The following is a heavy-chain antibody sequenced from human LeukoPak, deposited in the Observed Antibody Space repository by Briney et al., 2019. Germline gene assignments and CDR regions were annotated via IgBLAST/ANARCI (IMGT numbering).Heavy chain of an antibody. Sequence: TGGSLRLSCAVSGFTFSSYEMNWVCQAPGKGLEWVSYISTSGSTIYYADSVKGRFTISRDNAKNSLYLQMNSLRAEDTAVYYCARDVRLGAVWGQGTLVTVSS. D-gene: IGHD1-26*01. CDR1: GFTFSSYE. J-gene: IGHJ4*02. V-gene: IGHV3-48*03. CDR2: ISTSGSTI. CDR3: ARDVRLGAV.